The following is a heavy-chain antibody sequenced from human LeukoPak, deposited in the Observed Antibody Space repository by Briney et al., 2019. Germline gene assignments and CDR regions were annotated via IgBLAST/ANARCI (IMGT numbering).Heavy chain of an antibody. J-gene: IGHJ4*02. CDR3: AKDYYDSSGYSNDY. V-gene: IGHV3-23*01. CDR2: ISGSGGST. D-gene: IGHD3-22*01. Sequence: GGTLRLSCVASGFTFSSYAMSWVRQAPEKGLEWVSAISGSGGSTYYADSVKGRFTISRDNSKNTLYLQMNSLRAEDTAVYYCAKDYYDSSGYSNDYWGQGTLVTVSS. CDR1: GFTFSSYA.